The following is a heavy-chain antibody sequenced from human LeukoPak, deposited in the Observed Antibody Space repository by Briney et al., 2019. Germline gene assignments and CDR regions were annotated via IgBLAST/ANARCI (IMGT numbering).Heavy chain of an antibody. CDR3: ARSGWPYYFDY. D-gene: IGHD3-22*01. J-gene: IGHJ4*02. CDR2: IHSDGSST. CDR1: GFTFSSYW. V-gene: IGHV3-74*01. Sequence: GGSLRLSCAASGFTFSSYWMHWVRQAPAKGLVWVSRIHSDGSSTSYADSVRGRFTISRDDAKSTLYLQMNSLRAEDTAVYYCARSGWPYYFDYWGQGTLVTVSS.